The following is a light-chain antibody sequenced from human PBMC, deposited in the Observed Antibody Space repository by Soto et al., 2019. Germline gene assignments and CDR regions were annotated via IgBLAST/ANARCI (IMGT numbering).Light chain of an antibody. CDR1: QGIGSY. CDR3: QQLNNYPLT. CDR2: AAS. V-gene: IGKV1-9*01. Sequence: DIQLTQSPSFLSASLGDRVTITCRASQGIGSYLAWYQQKPGKAPRLLIYAASTLQSGVPSRFSGSGSDTEFTLTISSLQPEDFATYYCQQLNNYPLTLGGGTKVEIK. J-gene: IGKJ4*01.